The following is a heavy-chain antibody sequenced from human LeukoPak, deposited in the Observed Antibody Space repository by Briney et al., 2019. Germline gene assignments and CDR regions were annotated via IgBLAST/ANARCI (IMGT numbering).Heavy chain of an antibody. V-gene: IGHV4-59*01. CDR2: IYYSGSA. Sequence: SETLSLTCTVSGGSISDYYWSWIRQPPGKGLEWIGYIYYSGSAKYNPYLKSRVTISIDTSKNQFSLKLSSVTAADTALYYCARGTGAYYYLWGQGTMVTVSS. CDR3: ARGTGAYYYL. J-gene: IGHJ3*01. D-gene: IGHD3-22*01. CDR1: GGSISDYY.